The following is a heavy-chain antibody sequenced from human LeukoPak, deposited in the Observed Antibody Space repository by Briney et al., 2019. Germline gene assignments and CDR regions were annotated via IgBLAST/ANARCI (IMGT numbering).Heavy chain of an antibody. V-gene: IGHV3-64*01. CDR1: GFTFSSYA. CDR2: ISSNGGST. CDR3: ARDRDYGSSDYYYYYMDV. Sequence: GGSLRLSCAASGFTFSSYAMHWVRQAPGKGLEYVSAISSNGGSTYYANSVKGRFTISRDNSKNTLYLQMGSLRAEDMAVYYCARDRDYGSSDYYYYYMDVWGKGPTVTVSS. D-gene: IGHD3-10*01. J-gene: IGHJ6*03.